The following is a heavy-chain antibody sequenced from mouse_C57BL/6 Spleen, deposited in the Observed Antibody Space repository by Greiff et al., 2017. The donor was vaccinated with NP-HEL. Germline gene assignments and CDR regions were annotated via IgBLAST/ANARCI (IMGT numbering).Heavy chain of an antibody. CDR3: APGGDPYYFDY. V-gene: IGHV1-59*01. CDR1: GYTFTSYW. J-gene: IGHJ2*01. Sequence: QVQLQQPGAELVRPGTSVKLSCKASGYTFTSYWMHWVKQRPGQGLEWIGVIDPSDSYTNYNQKFKGKATLTVDTSSSTADMQLSSLTSEDSAVYYCAPGGDPYYFDYWGQGTTLTVSS. CDR2: IDPSDSYT.